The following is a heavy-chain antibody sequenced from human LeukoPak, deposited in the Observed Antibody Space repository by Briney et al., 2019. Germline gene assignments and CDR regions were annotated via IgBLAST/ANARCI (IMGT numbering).Heavy chain of an antibody. CDR3: ARVPPVAATGYYGMDV. D-gene: IGHD2-15*01. CDR1: GGSVSSGSYY. Sequence: SETLSLTCTVSGGSVSSGSYYWSWIRQPPGKGLEWIGYIYYSGSTNYNPSLKSRVTISVDTSKNQFSLKLSSVTAADTAVYYCARVPPVAATGYYGMDVWGQGTTVTVSS. CDR2: IYYSGST. J-gene: IGHJ6*02. V-gene: IGHV4-61*01.